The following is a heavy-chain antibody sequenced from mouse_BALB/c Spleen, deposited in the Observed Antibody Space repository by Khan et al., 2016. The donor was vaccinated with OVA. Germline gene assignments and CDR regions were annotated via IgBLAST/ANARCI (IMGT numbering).Heavy chain of an antibody. CDR3: VRDYGSLYWFFDV. D-gene: IGHD1-1*01. V-gene: IGHV3-5*02. J-gene: IGHJ1*01. CDR1: GISITSGNYR. CDR2: IYYSGTV. Sequence: EVQLQESGPGLVKPSQTVSLTCTVTGISITSGNYRWSWIRQFPGNKLEWIGNIYYSGTVTSNPSLTSRTAITRDTSKNQFFLEMNSLTAEDTATYYCVRDYGSLYWFFDVWGAGTTVTVSS.